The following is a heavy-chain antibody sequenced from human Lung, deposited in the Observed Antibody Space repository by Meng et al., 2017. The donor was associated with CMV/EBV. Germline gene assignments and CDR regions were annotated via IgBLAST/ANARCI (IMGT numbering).Heavy chain of an antibody. D-gene: IGHD2-2*02. Sequence: SETLSLXXAVYGGSFSGYYWSWIRQPPGKGLEWIGEINHSGSTNYNPSLKSRVTISVDTSKNQFSLKLSSVTAADTAVYYCARGRGKPAAIYYYGMDVWGQGXTVTVS. V-gene: IGHV4-34*01. CDR3: ARGRGKPAAIYYYGMDV. J-gene: IGHJ6*02. CDR1: GGSFSGYY. CDR2: INHSGST.